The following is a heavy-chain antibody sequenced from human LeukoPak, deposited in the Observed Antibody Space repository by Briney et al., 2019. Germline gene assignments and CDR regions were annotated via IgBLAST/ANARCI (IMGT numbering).Heavy chain of an antibody. Sequence: ASVKVSCKASGYTFTSYYMHWVRQAPGQGLEWMGIINPSGGSTSYAQKFQGRVTMTRDTSASTAYMELSSLRSEDTAVYYCARGRITIFGVVITIDYWGQGTLVTVSS. D-gene: IGHD3-3*01. CDR1: GYTFTSYY. V-gene: IGHV1-46*01. J-gene: IGHJ4*02. CDR2: INPSGGST. CDR3: ARGRITIFGVVITIDY.